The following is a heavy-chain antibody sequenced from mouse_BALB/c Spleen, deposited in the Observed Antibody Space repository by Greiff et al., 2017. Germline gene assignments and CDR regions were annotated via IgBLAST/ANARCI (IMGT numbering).Heavy chain of an antibody. Sequence: EVQVVESGGGLVQPGGSLKLSCAASGFTFSSYGMSWVRQTPDKRLELVATINSNGGSTYYPDSVKGRFTISRDNAKNTLYLQMSSLKSEDTAMYYCARDREFYGYYFDYWGQGTTLTVSS. D-gene: IGHD1-2*01. CDR3: ARDREFYGYYFDY. V-gene: IGHV5-6-3*01. J-gene: IGHJ2*01. CDR1: GFTFSSYG. CDR2: INSNGGST.